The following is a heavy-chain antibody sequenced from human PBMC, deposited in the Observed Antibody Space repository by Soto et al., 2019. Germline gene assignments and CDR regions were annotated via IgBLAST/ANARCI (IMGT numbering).Heavy chain of an antibody. Sequence: ASVKVSCKASGYTFTSYAMHWVRQAPGQRLEWMGWINAGNGNKKYSQKLQGRVNITRDTSASTAYMELSSLRSEDTAVYYCARYSGIAAAVAIYYYYYGMDVWGQGTTVTVSS. J-gene: IGHJ6*02. CDR3: ARYSGIAAAVAIYYYYYGMDV. V-gene: IGHV1-3*01. D-gene: IGHD6-13*01. CDR2: INAGNGNK. CDR1: GYTFTSYA.